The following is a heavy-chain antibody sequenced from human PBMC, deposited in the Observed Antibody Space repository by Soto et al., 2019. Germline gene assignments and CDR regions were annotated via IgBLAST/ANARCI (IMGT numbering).Heavy chain of an antibody. V-gene: IGHV2-5*02. CDR3: AHRLDSTRPFDP. CDR2: IYWDDDK. CDR1: GFSLTTSGGA. D-gene: IGHD6-6*01. Sequence: QITLKESGPTLVKPTQTLTLTCTFSGFSLTTSGGAVGWIRQPPGKALEWLALIYWDDDKRYSPSLRSRLTITRDTFKNQVVLTMTNMDPVDTATYYCAHRLDSTRPFDPWGQGTLVTVSS. J-gene: IGHJ5*02.